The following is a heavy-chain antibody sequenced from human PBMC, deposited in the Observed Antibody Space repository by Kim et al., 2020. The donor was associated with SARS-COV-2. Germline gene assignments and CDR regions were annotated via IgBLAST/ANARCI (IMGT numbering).Heavy chain of an antibody. CDR3: AKGTPTGAYYDFWSGPLAYYGMDV. CDR2: ISGSGGST. J-gene: IGHJ6*02. D-gene: IGHD3-3*01. CDR1: GFTFSSYA. V-gene: IGHV3-23*01. Sequence: GGSLRLSCAASGFTFSSYAMSWVRQAPGKGLEWVSAISGSGGSTYYADSVKGRFTISRDNSKNTLYLQMNSLRAEDTAVYYCAKGTPTGAYYDFWSGPLAYYGMDVSGQGTTVTVSS.